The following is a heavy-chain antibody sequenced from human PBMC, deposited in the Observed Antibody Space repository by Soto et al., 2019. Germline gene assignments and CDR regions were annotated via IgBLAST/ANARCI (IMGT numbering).Heavy chain of an antibody. Sequence: GSLRLSCAASGFTFSSYAMSWVRQAPGKGLEWVSAISGSGGSTYYADSVKGRFTISRDNSKNTLYLQMNSLRAEDTAVYYCAKATVAGYYYYGMDVWGQGTTVTVSS. CDR2: ISGSGGST. CDR1: GFTFSSYA. V-gene: IGHV3-23*01. CDR3: AKATVAGYYYYGMDV. J-gene: IGHJ6*02. D-gene: IGHD6-19*01.